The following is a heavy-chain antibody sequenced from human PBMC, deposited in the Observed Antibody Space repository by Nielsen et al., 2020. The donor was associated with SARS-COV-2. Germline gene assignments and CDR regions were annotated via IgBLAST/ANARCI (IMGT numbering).Heavy chain of an antibody. CDR1: GYTFTNYA. J-gene: IGHJ4*02. CDR2: IIPIFGTP. Sequence: SVKVSCKASGYTFTNYAMNWVRQAPGQGLEWMGGIIPIFGTPNYAQKFQGRVTITADESTSTAYMELSSLRSEDTAVYYCAADYGDYGGVYWGQGTLVTVSS. D-gene: IGHD4-17*01. CDR3: AADYGDYGGVY. V-gene: IGHV1-69*13.